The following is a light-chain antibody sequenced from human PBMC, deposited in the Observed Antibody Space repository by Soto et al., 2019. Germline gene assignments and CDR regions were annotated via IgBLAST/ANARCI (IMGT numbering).Light chain of an antibody. CDR2: HVT. V-gene: IGLV2-11*01. Sequence: QSVLTQPHSVSGSPGQSVTISCTGTSSEVGGYDYVSWYQQHPGKVPKLLIYHVTQRPSGVPDRFSGSKSGTTGSLTISGLRDEDDADYYCCSGAGSYVVCGGGTKLTVL. CDR3: CSGAGSYVV. J-gene: IGLJ3*02. CDR1: SSEVGGYDY.